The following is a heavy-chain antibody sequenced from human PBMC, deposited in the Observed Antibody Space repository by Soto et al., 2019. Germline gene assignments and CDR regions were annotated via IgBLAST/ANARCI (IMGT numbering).Heavy chain of an antibody. Sequence: GGSLRLSCAASGFTFSSYAMSWVRQAPGKGLEWVSAISGSGGSTYYADSVKGRFTISRDNSKNTLYLQMNSLRAEDTAVYYWARAPSLYYYDSSGYYDYWGQGTLVTVSS. CDR1: GFTFSSYA. CDR2: ISGSGGST. CDR3: ARAPSLYYYDSSGYYDY. D-gene: IGHD3-22*01. V-gene: IGHV3-23*01. J-gene: IGHJ4*02.